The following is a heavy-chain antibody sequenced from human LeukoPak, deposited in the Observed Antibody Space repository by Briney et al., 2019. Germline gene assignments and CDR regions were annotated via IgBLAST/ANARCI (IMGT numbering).Heavy chain of an antibody. V-gene: IGHV3-48*03. Sequence: GGSLRLSCSASGFTFSSYEMNWVRQAPGKGLEWVSAISGSGGSTYYADPVKGRFTISRDNAKNSLYLQMNSLRAEDTAVYYCARVYGAVAGTGNDYWGQGTLVTVSS. D-gene: IGHD6-19*01. J-gene: IGHJ4*02. CDR1: GFTFSSYE. CDR2: ISGSGGST. CDR3: ARVYGAVAGTGNDY.